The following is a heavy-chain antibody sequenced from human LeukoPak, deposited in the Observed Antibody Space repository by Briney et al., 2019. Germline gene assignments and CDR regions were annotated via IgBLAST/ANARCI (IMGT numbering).Heavy chain of an antibody. CDR1: GSNVSSNY. J-gene: IGHJ4*02. V-gene: IGHV3-53*01. Sequence: GGSLRLSCAASGSNVSSNYMSWVRQAPGKGLEWVSVMYSGGNTYYADSVKGRFTVSRDTSKNTLSVLMNSLRADDTAIYYCATSLKQLGRGQTYYYDSSGYYYWGQGTLVAVSS. D-gene: IGHD3-22*01. CDR2: MYSGGNT. CDR3: ATSLKQLGRGQTYYYDSSGYYY.